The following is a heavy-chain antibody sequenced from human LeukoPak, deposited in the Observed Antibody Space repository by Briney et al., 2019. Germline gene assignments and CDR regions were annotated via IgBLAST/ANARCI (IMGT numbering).Heavy chain of an antibody. D-gene: IGHD1-26*01. CDR2: IYYSGST. Sequence: SETLSLTCTVSGGSISSGGYYWSWIRQPPGKGLEWIGYIYYSGSTNYNPSLKSRVTISVDTSKNQFSLKLSSVTAADTAVYYCARRTPSGSNYYYYGMDVWGQGTTVTVSS. J-gene: IGHJ6*02. V-gene: IGHV4-61*08. CDR3: ARRTPSGSNYYYYGMDV. CDR1: GGSISSGGYY.